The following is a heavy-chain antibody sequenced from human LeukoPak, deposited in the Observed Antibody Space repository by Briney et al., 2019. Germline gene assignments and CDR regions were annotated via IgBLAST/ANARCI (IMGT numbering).Heavy chain of an antibody. CDR3: AKVRGPYYYYGMDV. CDR1: GFTFDDYA. CDR2: ISGDGGST. J-gene: IGHJ6*02. Sequence: GGSLRLSCAASGFTFDDYAMHWVRQAPGKGLEWVSLISGDGGSTYYADSVKGRFTISRHNCKNSLYLQMNSLRTEDTALYYCAKVRGPYYYYGMDVWGQGTTVTVSS. D-gene: IGHD3-10*01. V-gene: IGHV3-43*02.